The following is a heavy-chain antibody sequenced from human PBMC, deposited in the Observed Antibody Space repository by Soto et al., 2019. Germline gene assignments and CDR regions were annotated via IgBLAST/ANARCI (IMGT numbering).Heavy chain of an antibody. CDR1: GGSFSGYY. V-gene: IGHV4-34*09. D-gene: IGHD2-2*01. CDR3: ARSHRYCSSTSCDAFSSIRYGFAPHYYYYYYMDV. Sequence: SETLSLTCAVYGGSFSGYYWSWIRQPPGKGLEWIGEINHSGSTNYNPSLKSRVTISVDTSKNQFSLKLSSVTAADTAVYYCARSHRYCSSTSCDAFSSIRYGFAPHYYYYYYMDVWGKGTTVTVSS. CDR2: INHSGST. J-gene: IGHJ6*03.